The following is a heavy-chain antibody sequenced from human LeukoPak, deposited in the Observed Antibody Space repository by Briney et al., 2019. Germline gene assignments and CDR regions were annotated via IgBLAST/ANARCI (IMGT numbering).Heavy chain of an antibody. CDR2: ISSSSTI. CDR3: ARDRGDILTGTDY. Sequence: GGSLRLSCAASGFTFSDYYMSWIRQAPGKGLEWVSYISSSSTIYYADSVKGRFTISRDNAKNSLYLQMNSLRAEDTAVYYCARDRGDILTGTDYWGQGTLVTVSS. V-gene: IGHV3-11*01. J-gene: IGHJ4*02. CDR1: GFTFSDYY. D-gene: IGHD3-9*01.